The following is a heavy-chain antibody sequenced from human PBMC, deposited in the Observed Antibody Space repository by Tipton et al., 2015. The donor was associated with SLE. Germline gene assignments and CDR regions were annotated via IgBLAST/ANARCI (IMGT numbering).Heavy chain of an antibody. J-gene: IGHJ4*02. V-gene: IGHV3-21*03. Sequence: SLRLSCAAPGFTFSSYSMNWVRQAPGKGLEWVSSISSSSSYIYYADSVKGRFTISRDNAKNSLYLQMNSLRAEDTAVYYCARGRYSNYYFDYWGQGTLVTVSS. CDR2: ISSSSSYI. CDR1: GFTFSSYS. CDR3: ARGRYSNYYFDY. D-gene: IGHD4-11*01.